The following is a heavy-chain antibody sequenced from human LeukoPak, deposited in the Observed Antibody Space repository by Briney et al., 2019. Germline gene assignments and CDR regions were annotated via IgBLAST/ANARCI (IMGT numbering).Heavy chain of an antibody. Sequence: ASVKVSCKASGYTFTGYYMHWVRQAPGQGLEWMGWINPNSGGTNYAQKFQGRVTMTRDTSISTAYMELSRLRSDDTAVYYCAITGEYCSSTSCYAWAFLGNAFDIRGQGTMVTVSS. V-gene: IGHV1-2*02. J-gene: IGHJ3*02. CDR1: GYTFTGYY. CDR3: AITGEYCSSTSCYAWAFLGNAFDI. D-gene: IGHD2-2*01. CDR2: INPNSGGT.